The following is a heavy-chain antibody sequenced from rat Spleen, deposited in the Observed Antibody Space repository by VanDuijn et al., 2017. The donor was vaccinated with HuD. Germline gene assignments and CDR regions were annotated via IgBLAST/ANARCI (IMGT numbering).Heavy chain of an antibody. CDR2: MWYTGDT. V-gene: IGHV2-63*01. CDR3: TRDDGTYYYGGWFPY. CDR1: GFSVTSYS. Sequence: QVELKESGPGLVQPSETLSLTCTVSGFSVTSYSVSWVRQSSGKGPEWMGRMWYTGDTAYNSALTSRLTITRDTSKNQIFLKMNSLQTDDTGTYYCTRDDGTYYYGGWFPYWGKGTLVTVSS. D-gene: IGHD1-12*02. J-gene: IGHJ3*01.